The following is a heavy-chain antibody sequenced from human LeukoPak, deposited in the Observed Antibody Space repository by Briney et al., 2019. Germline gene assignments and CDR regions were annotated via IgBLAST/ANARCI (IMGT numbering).Heavy chain of an antibody. V-gene: IGHV3-7*03. D-gene: IGHD3-22*01. Sequence: VQLVESGGGVVQPGRSLRLSCAVSGFTFSNYWMTWVRQAPGKGLEWVANIKGDGSRKNCVESLKGRFIISRDNSKNLLYLQMNSLRAEDTAVYYCATPLDYYDSNGYHRGGDWGQGTLVTVSS. J-gene: IGHJ4*02. CDR2: IKGDGSRK. CDR3: ATPLDYYDSNGYHRGGD. CDR1: GFTFSNYW.